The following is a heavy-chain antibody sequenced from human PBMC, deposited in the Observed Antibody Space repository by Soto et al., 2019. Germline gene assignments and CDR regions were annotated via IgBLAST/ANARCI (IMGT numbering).Heavy chain of an antibody. D-gene: IGHD2-15*01. J-gene: IGHJ6*02. V-gene: IGHV5-51*01. CDR3: ARGSPSADLPYYYGMDV. CDR1: GFTFAIYW. CDR2: IYPRDSDS. Sequence: LKISCKGSGFTFAIYWIGWVRQVPGKGLEWMGIIYPRDSDSTYSPSFQGQVTISADKSISTAYLQWSSLQASDTAVYYCARGSPSADLPYYYGMDVWGQGTTVTVSS.